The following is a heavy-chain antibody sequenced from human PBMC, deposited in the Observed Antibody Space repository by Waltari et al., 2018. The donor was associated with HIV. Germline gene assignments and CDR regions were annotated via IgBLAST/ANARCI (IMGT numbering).Heavy chain of an antibody. CDR3: ARQRESRLDD. Sequence: ELRLQQSGAEVKKSGAPRTTSCRSPGYTFPDHGIGWVRQMPGKGLEWMGIIYPDDSDARYSPSFQGHVTFSVDKSTDTAYVQWTTVRTSDTATYYCARQRESRLDDWGQGTLVTVSS. CDR2: IYPDDSDA. V-gene: IGHV5-51*01. D-gene: IGHD1-1*01. J-gene: IGHJ1*01. CDR1: GYTFPDHG.